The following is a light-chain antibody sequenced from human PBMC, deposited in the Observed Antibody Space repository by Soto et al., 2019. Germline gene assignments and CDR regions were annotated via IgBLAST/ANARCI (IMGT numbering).Light chain of an antibody. CDR3: QHYNFYSGT. Sequence: DIQMTQSPSTLSASVGDRVTITCRASQSISSWLAWYQQKPGKAPKVLIYDASSLESGVPPRFSGSGSGTEFTLTISSLQPDDFATYYCQHYNFYSGTFGQGTKVAVK. CDR1: QSISSW. CDR2: DAS. J-gene: IGKJ1*01. V-gene: IGKV1-5*01.